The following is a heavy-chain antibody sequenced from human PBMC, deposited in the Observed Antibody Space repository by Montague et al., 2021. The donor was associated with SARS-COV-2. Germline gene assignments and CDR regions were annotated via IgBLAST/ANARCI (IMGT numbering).Heavy chain of an antibody. CDR1: GGSVSSSPYY. D-gene: IGHD3-10*01. CDR3: ASSYYYGSGTYVYNYYMDV. Sequence: SETLSLTCTVPGGSVSSSPYYWGWIRQPPGRGLEWVGSISYSGRTYFSPSLKSRLTISVDSSENQFSLRPSSVTAADTAVYYCASSYYYGSGTYVYNYYMDVWGEGTTVTVSS. CDR2: ISYSGRT. V-gene: IGHV4-39*01. J-gene: IGHJ6*03.